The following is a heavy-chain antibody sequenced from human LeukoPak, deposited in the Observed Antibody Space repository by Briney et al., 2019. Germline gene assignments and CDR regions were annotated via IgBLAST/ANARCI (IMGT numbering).Heavy chain of an antibody. CDR3: ARDSRGWSASGISFDY. CDR2: ISSSSSYI. J-gene: IGHJ4*02. Sequence: GGSLRLSCEASGFTFTSYNMNWVRQAPGKGLEWVSSISSSSSYIYYADSVKGRFTISRDNAKNSLYLQMNSLRAEDTAVYYCARDSRGWSASGISFDYWGQGTLVTVSS. D-gene: IGHD2-15*01. CDR1: GFTFTSYN. V-gene: IGHV3-21*01.